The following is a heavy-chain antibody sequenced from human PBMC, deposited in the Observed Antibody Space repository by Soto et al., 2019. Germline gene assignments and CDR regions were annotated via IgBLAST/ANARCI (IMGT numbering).Heavy chain of an antibody. CDR1: GGSISSSSYY. J-gene: IGHJ6*02. CDR2: IYYSGST. CDR3: ARQMDILRYFDWLYYSMDV. D-gene: IGHD3-9*01. Sequence: SETLSLTCTVSGGSISSSSYYWGWIRQPPGKGLEWIGSIYYSGSTYYNPSLKSRVTISVDTSKNQFSLKLSSVTAADTAVYYCARQMDILRYFDWLYYSMDVWGQGTTATVSS. V-gene: IGHV4-39*01.